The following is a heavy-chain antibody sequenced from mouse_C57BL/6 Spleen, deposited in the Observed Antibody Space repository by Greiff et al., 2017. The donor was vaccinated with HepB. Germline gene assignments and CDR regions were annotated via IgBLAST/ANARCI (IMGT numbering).Heavy chain of an antibody. CDR1: GFNIKDYY. V-gene: IGHV14-1*01. CDR3: TTLTTVVAEAMDY. Sequence: EVKLMESGAELVRPGASVKLSCTASGFNIKDYYMHWVKQRPEQGLEWIGRIDPEDGDTEYAPKFQGKATMTADTSSNTAYLQLSSLTSEDTAVYYCTTLTTVVAEAMDYWGQGTSVTVSS. D-gene: IGHD1-1*01. CDR2: IDPEDGDT. J-gene: IGHJ4*01.